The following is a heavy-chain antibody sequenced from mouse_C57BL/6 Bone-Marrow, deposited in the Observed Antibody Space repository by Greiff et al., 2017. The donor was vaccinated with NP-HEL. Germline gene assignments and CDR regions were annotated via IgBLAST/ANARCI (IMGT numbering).Heavy chain of an antibody. CDR3: ARHGSSHWYFDV. J-gene: IGHJ1*03. V-gene: IGHV1-55*01. CDR1: GYTFTSYW. CDR2: IYPGSGST. Sequence: VQLQQPGAELVKPGASVKMSCKASGYTFTSYWITWVKQRPGQGLEWIGDIYPGSGSTNYNEKFKSKATLTVATSSSPAYMQLSSLTSEDSAVSYCARHGSSHWYFDVCGTGTTLTVSS. D-gene: IGHD1-1*01.